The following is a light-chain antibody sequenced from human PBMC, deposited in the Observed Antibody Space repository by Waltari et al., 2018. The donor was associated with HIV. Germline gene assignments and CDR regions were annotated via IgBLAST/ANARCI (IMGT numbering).Light chain of an antibody. CDR1: SSNIESNY. V-gene: IGLV1-47*01. J-gene: IGLJ1*01. Sequence: QSVLTQPPSASVTPGQRVTISCSGSSSNIESNYVYWYQHLPGTAPKLLIYRNNQRPSGVPDRFSGSKSGTSSSLAISGLRSEDEADYYCAAWDDSLSGYVFGTGTKVTVL. CDR2: RNN. CDR3: AAWDDSLSGYV.